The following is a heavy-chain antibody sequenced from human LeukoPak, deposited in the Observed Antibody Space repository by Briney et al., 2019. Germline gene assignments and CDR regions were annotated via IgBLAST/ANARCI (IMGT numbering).Heavy chain of an antibody. D-gene: IGHD1-14*01. J-gene: IGHJ4*02. V-gene: IGHV4-4*07. CDR3: ARENPFTTALDY. Sequence: SETLSLTCTVSGGSISGFYWTWIRQSAGKRLEWIGRMFSSGSTNYNPSLKSQVTMSVDTSKNQLSLRLISVTAADTAVYYCARENPFTTALDYWGQGTLVTVSS. CDR1: GGSISGFY. CDR2: MFSSGST.